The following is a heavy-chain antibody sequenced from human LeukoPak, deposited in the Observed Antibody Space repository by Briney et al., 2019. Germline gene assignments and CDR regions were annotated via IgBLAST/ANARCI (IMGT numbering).Heavy chain of an antibody. V-gene: IGHV4-59*01. Sequence: SETLSLTCTVSGVSISSYYWSWIRQPPGKGLEWIGYIYYSVSTNYNPSLKRRLTISLHTSKNQFSLNLSSVTAADTAVYYCARAQYQLPVVAHNWFDPWGQGTLVTVSS. J-gene: IGHJ5*02. D-gene: IGHD2-2*01. CDR2: IYYSVST. CDR3: ARAQYQLPVVAHNWFDP. CDR1: GVSISSYY.